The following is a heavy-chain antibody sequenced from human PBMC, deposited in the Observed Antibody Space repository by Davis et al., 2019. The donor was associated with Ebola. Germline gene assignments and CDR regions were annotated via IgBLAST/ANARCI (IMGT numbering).Heavy chain of an antibody. CDR2: IDTTGST. CDR1: GGSISRSSYY. Sequence: ESLKIPCTVSGGSISRSSYYLNWIRQPPGERLEWIGYIDTTGSTHYNPYLGSRVTMSKDTSKNQFSLRLSSVTAADTAAYYCARGGNGFDPWGQGTLVTVSS. J-gene: IGHJ5*02. CDR3: ARGGNGFDP. V-gene: IGHV4-61*01.